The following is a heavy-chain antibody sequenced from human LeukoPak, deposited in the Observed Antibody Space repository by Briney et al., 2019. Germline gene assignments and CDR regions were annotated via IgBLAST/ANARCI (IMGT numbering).Heavy chain of an antibody. CDR3: ASSVVVAYYCGMDV. D-gene: IGHD2-2*01. CDR2: TSANNGNT. V-gene: IGHV1-18*01. Sequence: ASVKVSRQASGYTYTSYGIYWVRQPPAQGLEWVGWTSANNGNTNYAQKLQGSVTMTTDTSTSTAYMELRSLRYDDTAVYYCASSVVVAYYCGMDVWGQGATVTVSS. CDR1: GYTYTSYG. J-gene: IGHJ6*02.